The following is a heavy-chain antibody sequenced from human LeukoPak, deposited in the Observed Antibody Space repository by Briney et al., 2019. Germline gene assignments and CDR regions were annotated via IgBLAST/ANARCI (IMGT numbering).Heavy chain of an antibody. CDR1: GSTFSSYS. Sequence: PGGSLRLSCAASGSTFSSYSMNWVRQAPGKGLEWVSSISSSSSYIYYADSVKGRFTISRDNAKNSLYLQMNSLRAEDTAVYYCARDKQAAFDYWGQGTLVTVSS. CDR3: ARDKQAAFDY. D-gene: IGHD2-15*01. V-gene: IGHV3-21*01. CDR2: ISSSSSYI. J-gene: IGHJ4*02.